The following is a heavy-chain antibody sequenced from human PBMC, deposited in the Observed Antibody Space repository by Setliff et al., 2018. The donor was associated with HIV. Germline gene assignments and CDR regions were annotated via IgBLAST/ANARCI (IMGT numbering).Heavy chain of an antibody. CDR3: RYVGSLQY. CDR2: IRSKAYGGTS. J-gene: IGHJ4*02. D-gene: IGHD1-26*01. V-gene: IGHV3-49*04. Sequence: GGSLRLSCAASGFTLSNYVMTWVRQAPGKGLEWVAFIRSKAYGGTSDYAASVKGRFTISRDDSKSIAYLHMNSLKTEDTGVYYCRYVGSLQYWGQGTLVTVSS. CDR1: GFTLSNYV.